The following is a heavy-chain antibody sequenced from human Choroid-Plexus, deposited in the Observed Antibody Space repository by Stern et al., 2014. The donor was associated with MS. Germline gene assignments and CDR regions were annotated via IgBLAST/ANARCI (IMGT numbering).Heavy chain of an antibody. D-gene: IGHD2/OR15-2a*01. J-gene: IGHJ5*02. CDR2: VSHDGSYK. CDR1: GFTFGSCA. CDR3: AKDRQYLTYFFDH. V-gene: IGHV3-30*18. Sequence: VQLVESGGGVVKPGGPLRLSCVASGFTFGSCAMHWVRQAPGKGLEGVGGVSHDGSYKYYADSVKGRFTISRDNSQNTLYMQMSSLRPEDTAVYYCAKDRQYLTYFFDHWGQGSLVTVSS.